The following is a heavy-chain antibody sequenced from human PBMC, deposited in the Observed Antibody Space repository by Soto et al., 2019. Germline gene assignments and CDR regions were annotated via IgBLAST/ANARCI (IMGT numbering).Heavy chain of an antibody. J-gene: IGHJ4*02. D-gene: IGHD6-19*01. CDR1: GFTFSTYA. CDR2: ISGSGGTT. Sequence: GGSLRLSCAASGFTFSTYAMSWVRQAPGKGPEWVSAISGSGGTTYYADSVKGRFTLSRDNSKDTLYLQMNSLRAEDTALYFCAKHLSERDLYDNCGQGTQVTVSS. CDR3: AKHLSERDLYDN. V-gene: IGHV3-23*01.